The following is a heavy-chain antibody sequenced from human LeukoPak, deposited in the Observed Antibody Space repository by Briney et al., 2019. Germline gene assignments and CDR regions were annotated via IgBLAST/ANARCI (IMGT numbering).Heavy chain of an antibody. CDR1: GFTVSSNY. J-gene: IGHJ6*02. CDR3: ARDLTAAAFQSWAPHYYYYGMDV. D-gene: IGHD6-13*01. CDR2: IYSGGST. V-gene: IGHV3-66*01. Sequence: GGSLRLSCAASGFTVSSNYMSWVRQAPGKGLEWVSVIYSGGSTYYADSMKGRFTISRDNSKNTLYLQMNSLRAEDTAVYYCARDLTAAAFQSWAPHYYYYGMDVWGQGTTVTVSS.